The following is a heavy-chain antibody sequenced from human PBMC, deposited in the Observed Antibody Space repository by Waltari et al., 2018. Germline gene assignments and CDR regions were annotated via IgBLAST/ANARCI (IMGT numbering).Heavy chain of an antibody. CDR1: GFTFSTCW. J-gene: IGHJ4*02. CDR2: IDTHGSRT. CDR3: ARDLGGSGSD. D-gene: IGHD1-26*01. V-gene: IGHV3-74*01. Sequence: EVLLVESGGGLIQPGGSLRLSCAALGFTFSTCWIHWVRQVPGTGLVWVSRIDTHGSRTDYADSVKGRFSISRDNAKNTLYLQMNSLRVEDTALYYCARDLGGSGSDWGQGTLVTVSS.